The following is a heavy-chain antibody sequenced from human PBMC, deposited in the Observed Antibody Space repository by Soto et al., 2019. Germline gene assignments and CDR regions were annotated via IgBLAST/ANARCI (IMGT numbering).Heavy chain of an antibody. V-gene: IGHV3-33*01. CDR3: AREFWSGPFDY. J-gene: IGHJ4*02. CDR1: GFYYKHIG. Sequence: CLRLSFSLAGFYYKHIGMHWVRQAPGKGLEWVAVIWNDGSNKYYADSVKGRFTISRDNSKNTLYLQMNSLRAEDTAVYYCAREFWSGPFDYWGQGT. D-gene: IGHD3-3*01. CDR2: IWNDGSNK.